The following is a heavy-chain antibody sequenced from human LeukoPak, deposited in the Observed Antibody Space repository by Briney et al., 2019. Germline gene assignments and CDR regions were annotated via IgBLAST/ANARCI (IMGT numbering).Heavy chain of an antibody. D-gene: IGHD6-19*01. V-gene: IGHV3-74*01. Sequence: GGSLRLSCAASGFTFSSYWMHWVRQAPGKGLVWVSRINSDGSSTSYADSVKGRFTISRDNAKNSLYLQMNSLRAEDTALYYCAKDMGSGWYEEVYWGQGTLVTVSS. CDR3: AKDMGSGWYEEVY. J-gene: IGHJ4*02. CDR1: GFTFSSYW. CDR2: INSDGSST.